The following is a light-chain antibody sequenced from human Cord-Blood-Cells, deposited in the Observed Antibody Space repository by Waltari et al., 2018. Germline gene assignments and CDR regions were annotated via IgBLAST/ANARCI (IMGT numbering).Light chain of an antibody. Sequence: IQWTQSPSSLSASVGDRVTSTCRASQGISSYLAWYQQKPGKAPKLLIYAASTLQSGVPSRFSGSGSGTDFTLTISSLQPEDFATYYCQQLNSYPRTFGQGTKLEIK. CDR2: AAS. CDR3: QQLNSYPRT. V-gene: IGKV1-9*01. CDR1: QGISSY. J-gene: IGKJ2*01.